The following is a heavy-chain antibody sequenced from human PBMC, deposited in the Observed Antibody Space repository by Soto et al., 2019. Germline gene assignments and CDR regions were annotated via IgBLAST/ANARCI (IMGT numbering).Heavy chain of an antibody. Sequence: SETLSLTCTVSGGSISSSSYYWGWIRQLPGKGLEWTGTIYYSGNTYYNPSLKSRVTISVDTSKNQFSLKLSSVTAADTAVYYCAREHITMVRGVIRYYGLDVWGQGTTVTVSS. CDR3: AREHITMVRGVIRYYGLDV. V-gene: IGHV4-39*02. J-gene: IGHJ6*02. CDR1: GGSISSSSYY. D-gene: IGHD3-10*01. CDR2: IYYSGNT.